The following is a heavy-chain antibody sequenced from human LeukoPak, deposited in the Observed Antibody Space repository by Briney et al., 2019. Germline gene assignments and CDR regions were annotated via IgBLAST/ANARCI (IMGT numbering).Heavy chain of an antibody. D-gene: IGHD6-13*01. Sequence: GASVKVSCKVSGYTLTELSMHWVRQAPGKGLEWMGGFDPEDGETIYAQKFQGRVTTTEDTSTDTAYMELSSLRSEDTAVYYCATARDSSSWVFDYWGQGTLVTVSS. CDR3: ATARDSSSWVFDY. V-gene: IGHV1-24*01. CDR1: GYTLTELS. J-gene: IGHJ4*02. CDR2: FDPEDGET.